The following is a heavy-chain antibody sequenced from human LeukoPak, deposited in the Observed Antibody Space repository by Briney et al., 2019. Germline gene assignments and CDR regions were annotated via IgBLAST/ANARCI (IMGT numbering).Heavy chain of an antibody. D-gene: IGHD3-22*01. CDR1: GFTFNTYT. J-gene: IGHJ4*02. CDR2: ISSSSSYI. V-gene: IGHV3-21*01. CDR3: ARRHYDSSGYSLAPPYPDY. Sequence: PGGSLRLSCAASGFTFNTYTMNWVRQAPGKGLEWVSSISSSSSYIYYADSVKGRFTISRDNAKNSLYLQMNSLRAEDTAVYYCARRHYDSSGYSLAPPYPDYWGQGTLVTVSS.